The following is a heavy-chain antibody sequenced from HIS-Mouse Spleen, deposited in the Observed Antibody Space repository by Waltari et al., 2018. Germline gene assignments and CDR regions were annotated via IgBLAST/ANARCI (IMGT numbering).Heavy chain of an antibody. Sequence: QVQLVQSGAEVKKPGSSVKVSCKASGGTFSSYAISWVRQAPGQGLEWMGRIIPILGIANYAQKFQGRVTITADKSTSTAYMELSSLRSEHTAVYYCASGLTGTDAFDIWGQGTMVTVSS. V-gene: IGHV1-69*04. J-gene: IGHJ3*02. CDR2: IIPILGIA. D-gene: IGHD1-20*01. CDR1: GGTFSSYA. CDR3: ASGLTGTDAFDI.